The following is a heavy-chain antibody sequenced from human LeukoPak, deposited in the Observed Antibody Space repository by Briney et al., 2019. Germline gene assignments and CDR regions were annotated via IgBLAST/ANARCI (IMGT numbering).Heavy chain of an antibody. CDR2: IIEDGHTT. V-gene: IGHV3-23*01. D-gene: IGHD2-15*01. J-gene: IGHJ4*02. CDR1: GFTFSIYA. Sequence: GGSLRLSRAASGFTFSIYAMSWVRQAPGKGREWGSIIIEDGHTTSYAASVKGRFTISRDNSKNTLFLQMNSLRAEDTAVYYCAKYGGHPLPHYSLDYWGQGTQVTVSS. CDR3: AKYGGHPLPHYSLDY.